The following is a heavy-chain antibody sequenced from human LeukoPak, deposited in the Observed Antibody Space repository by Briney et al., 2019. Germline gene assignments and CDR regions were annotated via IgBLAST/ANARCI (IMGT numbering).Heavy chain of an antibody. CDR2: IYYSGST. Sequence: PGGSLRLSCAASGFTFRSYSMNWVRQAPGKGLEWIGYIYYSGSTNYNPSLKSRVTISVDTSKNQFSLKLSSVTAADTAVYYCARGNSMVRGKNWYDPWGQGTLVTVSS. CDR1: GFTFRSYS. CDR3: ARGNSMVRGKNWYDP. J-gene: IGHJ5*02. V-gene: IGHV4-59*12. D-gene: IGHD3-10*01.